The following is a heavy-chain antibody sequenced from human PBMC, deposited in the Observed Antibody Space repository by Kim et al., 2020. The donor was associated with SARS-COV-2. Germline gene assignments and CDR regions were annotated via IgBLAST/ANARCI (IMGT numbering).Heavy chain of an antibody. Sequence: SVKVSCKASGGTFSSYAISWVRQAPGQGLEWMGGIIPIFGTANYAQKFQGRVTITADESTSTAYMELSSLRSEDTAVYYCARDRCSGGSCYSKYFQHWGQGTLVTVSS. CDR2: IIPIFGTA. D-gene: IGHD2-15*01. V-gene: IGHV1-69*13. J-gene: IGHJ1*01. CDR3: ARDRCSGGSCYSKYFQH. CDR1: GGTFSSYA.